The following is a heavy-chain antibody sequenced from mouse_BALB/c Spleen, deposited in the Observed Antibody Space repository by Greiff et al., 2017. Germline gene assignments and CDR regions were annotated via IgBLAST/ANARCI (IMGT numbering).Heavy chain of an antibody. J-gene: IGHJ3*01. CDR2: IDPETGGT. V-gene: IGHV1-15*01. Sequence: QVQLKESGAELVRPGASVTLSCKASGYTFTDYEMHWVKQTPVHGLEWIGAIDPETGGTAYHQKFKGKATLTADKSSSTAYMELRSLTSEDSAVYYCTRRGGTWFAYWGQGTLVTVSA. CDR1: GYTFTDYE. D-gene: IGHD1-1*02. CDR3: TRRGGTWFAY.